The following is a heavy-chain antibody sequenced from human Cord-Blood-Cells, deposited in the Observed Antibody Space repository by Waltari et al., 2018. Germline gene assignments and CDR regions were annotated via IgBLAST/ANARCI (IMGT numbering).Heavy chain of an antibody. CDR3: ARTGGEWLEYFQH. Sequence: QVQLQESGPGLVKPSQTLSLTCTVSGGSISSGCYYWSWIRQHPGKGLEWIGYIYYSGSTYYNPSLKSRVTISVDTSKNQFSLKLSSVTAADTAVYYCARTGGEWLEYFQHWGQGTLVTVSS. CDR1: GGSISSGCYY. D-gene: IGHD3-3*01. V-gene: IGHV4-31*03. J-gene: IGHJ1*01. CDR2: IYYSGST.